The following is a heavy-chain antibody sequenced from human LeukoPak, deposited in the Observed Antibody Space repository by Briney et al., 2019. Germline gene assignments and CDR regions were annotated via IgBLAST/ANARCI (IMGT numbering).Heavy chain of an antibody. CDR1: GFTFSSYA. CDR2: ISGSGGST. CDR3: ARLPVITMIVVVIPGYFDY. Sequence: GSLRLSCAASGFTFSSYAMSWVRQAPGKGLEWVSAISGSGGSTYYADSVKGRFTISRDNSKNTLYLQMNSLRAEDTAVYYCARLPVITMIVVVIPGYFDYWGQGTLVTVSS. D-gene: IGHD3-22*01. V-gene: IGHV3-23*01. J-gene: IGHJ4*02.